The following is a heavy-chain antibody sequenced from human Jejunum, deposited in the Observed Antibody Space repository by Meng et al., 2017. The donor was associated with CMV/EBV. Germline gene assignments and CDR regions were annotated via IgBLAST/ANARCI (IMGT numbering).Heavy chain of an antibody. D-gene: IGHD2-2*02. CDR2: IYNSMNT. CDR1: SISNYY. J-gene: IGHJ4*02. Sequence: SISNYYWSWIRQPPGKGLEWIAYIYNSMNTNYNPSLKSRVTISADTSQNQFSLKLTSATAADTAVYYCARGPRYCSGTNCYTHDYWGQGVLVTVSS. CDR3: ARGPRYCSGTNCYTHDY. V-gene: IGHV4-59*01.